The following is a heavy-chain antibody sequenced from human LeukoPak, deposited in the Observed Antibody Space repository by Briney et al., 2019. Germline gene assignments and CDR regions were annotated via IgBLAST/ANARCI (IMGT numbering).Heavy chain of an antibody. J-gene: IGHJ4*02. Sequence: GGSLRLSCAASGFTVSSNYMNWARQAPGKGLEWVAVISYDASNKYDADSVKGRFTISRDNSKNTLYLQMNSLRVEDTAVYYCARASRGYSGYEGLDYWGQGTVVTVSS. D-gene: IGHD5-12*01. V-gene: IGHV3-30-3*01. CDR3: ARASRGYSGYEGLDY. CDR2: ISYDASNK. CDR1: GFTVSSNY.